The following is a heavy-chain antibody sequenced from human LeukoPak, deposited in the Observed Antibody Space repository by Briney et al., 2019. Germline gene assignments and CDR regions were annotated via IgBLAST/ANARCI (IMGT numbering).Heavy chain of an antibody. J-gene: IGHJ3*02. CDR1: GFTFSSYS. CDR3: ARVGDNDAFDI. Sequence: GGSLRLSCAASGFTFSSYSMNWVRQAPGKGLEWVSSISSSSSYIYYADSVKGRFTISRDNAKNSLYLQMNSLRAEDTAVYYCARVGDNDAFDIWGQGTMVTVSP. CDR2: ISSSSSYI. V-gene: IGHV3-21*01. D-gene: IGHD3-16*01.